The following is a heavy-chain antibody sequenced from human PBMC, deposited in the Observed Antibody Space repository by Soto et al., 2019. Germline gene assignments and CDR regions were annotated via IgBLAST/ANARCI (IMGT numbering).Heavy chain of an antibody. CDR1: GYTFTSYA. J-gene: IGHJ5*02. D-gene: IGHD1-20*01. V-gene: IGHV1-3*01. CDR3: ARDRITGARRGYNWFDP. CDR2: INAGNGNT. Sequence: ASVKVSCKASGYTFTSYAMHWVRQAPGQRLEWMGWINAGNGNTKYSQKFQGRVTITRDTSASTAYMELSSLRSEDTAVYYCARDRITGARRGYNWFDPWGQGTLVTVSS.